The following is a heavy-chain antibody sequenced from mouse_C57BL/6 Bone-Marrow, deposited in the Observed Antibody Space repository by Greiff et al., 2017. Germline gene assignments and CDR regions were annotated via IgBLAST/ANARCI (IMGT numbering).Heavy chain of an antibody. CDR3: ARGDGYLFDY. Sequence: EVKLMESEGGLVQPGSSMKLSCTASGFTFSDYYMAWVRQVPEKGLEWVANINYDGSSTYYLDSLKSRFIISRDNAKNILYLQMSSLKSEDTATYYCARGDGYLFDYWGQGTTLTVSS. CDR1: GFTFSDYY. D-gene: IGHD2-3*01. CDR2: INYDGSST. V-gene: IGHV5-16*01. J-gene: IGHJ2*01.